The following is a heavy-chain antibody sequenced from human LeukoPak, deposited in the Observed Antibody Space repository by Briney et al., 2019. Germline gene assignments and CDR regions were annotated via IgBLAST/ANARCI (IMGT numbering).Heavy chain of an antibody. V-gene: IGHV4-4*07. CDR3: ARDYSSSSGKAFDI. D-gene: IGHD6-6*01. CDR2: IYISGST. CDR1: GGSNSSYY. Sequence: SETLSLTCTVSGGSNSSYYWSWIRQPAGKALEWIGRIYISGSTNYNPSLKSRVTMSVDTSKNQFSLKLSSVTAADTAVYYCARDYSSSSGKAFDIWGQGTMVTVSS. J-gene: IGHJ3*02.